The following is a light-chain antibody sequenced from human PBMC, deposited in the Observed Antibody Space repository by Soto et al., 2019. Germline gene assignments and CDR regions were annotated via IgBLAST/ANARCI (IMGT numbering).Light chain of an antibody. CDR2: GAS. CDR1: QSVSSN. CDR3: QQYNNWPPYT. V-gene: IGKV3-15*01. Sequence: EIVMTQSPAILSVSPGERATLSRRASQSVSSNLAWYQQKPGQAPRLLIYGASTRATGIPARFSGSGSGTEFTLTISSLQSEDFAVYYCQQYNNWPPYTFGQGTKLEIK. J-gene: IGKJ2*01.